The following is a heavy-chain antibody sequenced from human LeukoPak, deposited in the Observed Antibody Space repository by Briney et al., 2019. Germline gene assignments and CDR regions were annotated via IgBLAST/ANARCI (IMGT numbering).Heavy chain of an antibody. Sequence: ASVKVSCKASGGTFSSYAISWVRQAPGQGLEWTGGIIPIFGTANYAQKFQGRVTITADESTSTAYMELSSLRSEDTAVYYCARGKKVVPAAMPLDYWGQGTLVTVSS. J-gene: IGHJ4*02. V-gene: IGHV1-69*01. CDR3: ARGKKVVPAAMPLDY. D-gene: IGHD2-2*01. CDR2: IIPIFGTA. CDR1: GGTFSSYA.